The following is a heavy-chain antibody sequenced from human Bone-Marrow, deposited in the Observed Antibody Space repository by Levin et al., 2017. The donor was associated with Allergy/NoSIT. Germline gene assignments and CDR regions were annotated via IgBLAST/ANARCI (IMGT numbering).Heavy chain of an antibody. CDR1: GYNCTNYW. D-gene: IGHD6-13*01. Sequence: GESLKISCKGSGYNCTNYWISWVRQMPGRGLEWMGRIDPSDSYTNYSPSFQGRVSISTDESIGTAYLQWSSLKASDTAIYYCARQQAAVGDDALDIWGQGTMVTVSS. CDR2: IDPSDSYT. V-gene: IGHV5-10-1*01. CDR3: ARQQAAVGDDALDI. J-gene: IGHJ3*02.